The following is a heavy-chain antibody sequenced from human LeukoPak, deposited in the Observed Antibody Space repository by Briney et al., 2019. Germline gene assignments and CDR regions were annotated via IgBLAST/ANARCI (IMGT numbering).Heavy chain of an antibody. V-gene: IGHV1-8*01. Sequence: GASVKVSCKPSRSTFTSYDINCVRQATGQGLQWMGWMNPNRGNTGYAQKFQGRVTMTRNTSISTAYMELSSLRSEDTAVYYCARGRVYGTPTDWGQGTLVTVSS. D-gene: IGHD3-10*01. CDR3: ARGRVYGTPTD. CDR2: MNPNRGNT. J-gene: IGHJ4*02. CDR1: RSTFTSYD.